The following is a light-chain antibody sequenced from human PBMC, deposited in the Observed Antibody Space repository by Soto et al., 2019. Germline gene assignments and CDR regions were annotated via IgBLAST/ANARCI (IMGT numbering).Light chain of an antibody. Sequence: EIVLTQSPGTLSLSPGERATLSCRASQSVSSSYLAWYQQKPGQAPRLLIYGASTRATGIPARFSGSGSGTEFTLSIGSLQSEDFAIYYCQQYNTWPPTFGQGTKVEIK. CDR2: GAS. V-gene: IGKV3-15*01. J-gene: IGKJ1*01. CDR1: QSVSSSY. CDR3: QQYNTWPPT.